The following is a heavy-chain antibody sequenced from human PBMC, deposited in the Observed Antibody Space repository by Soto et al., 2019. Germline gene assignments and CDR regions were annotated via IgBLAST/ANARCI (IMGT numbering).Heavy chain of an antibody. V-gene: IGHV3-48*03. D-gene: IGHD3-10*01. Sequence: EVQLVESGGGLVQPGGSLRLSCAASGFTFAYYEMKWVRQAPGKGLEWVSCISSSGDTIHYADSVKGRFTISRENAKNSLYLQMNSLRVDDTAVYYCARSAMVRSLDLWGQGTMVTVSS. J-gene: IGHJ3*01. CDR3: ARSAMVRSLDL. CDR2: ISSSGDTI. CDR1: GFTFAYYE.